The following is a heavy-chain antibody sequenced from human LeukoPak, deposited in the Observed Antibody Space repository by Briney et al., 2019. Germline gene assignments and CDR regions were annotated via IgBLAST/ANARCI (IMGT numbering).Heavy chain of an antibody. D-gene: IGHD5-18*01. CDR1: GGSISSGSYC. CDR3: ASFVDTTMASYYYYGMDV. Sequence: PSETLSLTCTVSGGSISSGSYCWSWIRQPAGKGLEWIGRIYTSGSTNYNPSLKSRVTISVDTSKNQFSLKLSSVTAADTAVYYCASFVDTTMASYYYYGMDVWGQGTTVTVSS. J-gene: IGHJ6*02. CDR2: IYTSGST. V-gene: IGHV4-61*02.